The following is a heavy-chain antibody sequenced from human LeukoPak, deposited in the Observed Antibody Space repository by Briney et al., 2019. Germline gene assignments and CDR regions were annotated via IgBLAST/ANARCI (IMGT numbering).Heavy chain of an antibody. D-gene: IGHD3-3*01. J-gene: IGHJ4*02. CDR3: ARSRITIFGVVKDYFDY. V-gene: IGHV4-34*01. CDR2: INHSGST. Sequence: SETLFLTCAVYGGSFSGYYWSWIRQPPGKGLEWIGEINHSGSTNYNLSLKSRVTISVDTSKNQFSLKLSPVTAADTAVYYCARSRITIFGVVKDYFDYWGQGTLVTVSS. CDR1: GGSFSGYY.